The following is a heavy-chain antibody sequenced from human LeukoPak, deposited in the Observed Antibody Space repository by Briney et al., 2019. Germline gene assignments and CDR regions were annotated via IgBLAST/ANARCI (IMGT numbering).Heavy chain of an antibody. CDR3: ARDHPPNSSGWEELDY. CDR2: TSTYNGDT. V-gene: IGHV1-18*01. Sequence: DSVKVSCKASGYTFSTYGISWVRQAPGQGLEWMGWTSTYNGDTKFAQKFQGRVTMTTDTSTSTAYMELRSLRSDDTALYYCARDHPPNSSGWEELDYWGQGTPVTVSS. CDR1: GYTFSTYG. J-gene: IGHJ4*02. D-gene: IGHD6-19*01.